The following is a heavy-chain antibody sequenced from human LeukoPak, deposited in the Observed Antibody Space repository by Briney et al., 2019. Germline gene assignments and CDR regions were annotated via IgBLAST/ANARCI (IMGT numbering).Heavy chain of an antibody. CDR2: IHYTGTI. D-gene: IGHD6-19*01. CDR1: DGSISGYY. CDR3: ARLADHGWPDY. J-gene: IGHJ4*02. V-gene: IGHV4-59*08. Sequence: SETLSLTCTVSDGSISGYYWTWIRQPPGKGLEWIAYIHYTGTIKYNPSVQSRVTISVDTSKNQFSLRLSSVTAADTAVYYCARLADHGWPDYWGQGTLVAVSS.